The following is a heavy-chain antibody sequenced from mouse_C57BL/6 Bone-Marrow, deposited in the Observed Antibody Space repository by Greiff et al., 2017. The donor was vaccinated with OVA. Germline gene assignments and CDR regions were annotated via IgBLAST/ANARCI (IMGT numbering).Heavy chain of an antibody. CDR2: IDPSDSET. CDR1: GYTFTSYW. J-gene: IGHJ4*01. D-gene: IGHD4-1*01. Sequence: VQLQQPGAELVRPGSSVKLSCKASGYTFTSYWMHWVKQRPIQGLEWIGNIDPSDSETHYNQKFKDKATLTVDKSSSTAYMQLSSLTSEDSAVYYCAREITGPYAKYYWGQGTSVTVSS. CDR3: AREITGPYAKYY. V-gene: IGHV1-52*01.